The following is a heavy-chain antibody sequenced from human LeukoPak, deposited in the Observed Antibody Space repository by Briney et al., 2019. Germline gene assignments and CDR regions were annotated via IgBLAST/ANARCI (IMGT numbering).Heavy chain of an antibody. CDR3: ARGWQSFAGFDY. Sequence: SETLSLTCAVYGGSFSGYYWSWIRQPPGKGLEWIGEINHSGSTNYNPSLKSRVTISVDTSKNQFSLKLSSVTAEDTAVYYCARGWQSFAGFDYWGQGTLVTVSS. CDR1: GGSFSGYY. V-gene: IGHV4-34*01. D-gene: IGHD3-16*01. CDR2: INHSGST. J-gene: IGHJ4*02.